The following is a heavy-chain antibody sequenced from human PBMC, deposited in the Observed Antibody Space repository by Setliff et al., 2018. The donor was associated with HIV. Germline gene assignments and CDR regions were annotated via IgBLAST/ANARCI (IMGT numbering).Heavy chain of an antibody. CDR1: GGIFNTYG. CDR2: IIPIARAP. V-gene: IGHV1-69*13. Sequence: SVKVSCKASGGIFNTYGMNWVRQAPGQGLEWMGGIIPIARAPNYAQKFQDRVTIAADESTSTAYMELSSLRSEDTAVYYCARGVGSGSYHDDYWGQGTLVTVSS. CDR3: ARGVGSGSYHDDY. D-gene: IGHD3-10*01. J-gene: IGHJ4*02.